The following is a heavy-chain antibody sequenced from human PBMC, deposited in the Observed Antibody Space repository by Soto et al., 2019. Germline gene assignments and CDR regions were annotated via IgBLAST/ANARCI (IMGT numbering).Heavy chain of an antibody. CDR3: ARGYTAMGYFDR. CDR1: GGSISRSGYS. J-gene: IGHJ4*02. V-gene: IGHV4-30-2*01. CDR2: IYQSGST. Sequence: SETLSLTCDVSGGSISRSGYSWSWIRQPPGKGLEWIGYIYQSGSTYYNPSLKSRVSISVDRSENQFFLKLRSLTAADTAVYYCARGYTAMGYFDRWGPGTLVTV. D-gene: IGHD5-18*01.